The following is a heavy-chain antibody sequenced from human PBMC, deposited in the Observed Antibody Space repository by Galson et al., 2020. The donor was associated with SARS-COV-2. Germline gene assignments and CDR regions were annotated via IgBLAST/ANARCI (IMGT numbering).Heavy chain of an antibody. Sequence: GESLKISCAASGFTFSDYYMSWIRQAPGGLEWVSYISSSSSYIYYADSVKGRFTISRDNAKNSLYLQMNSLRAEDTAVYYCARDPAPYYDILTGYTLAPYYMDVWGKGTTVTVSS. CDR1: GFTFSDYY. V-gene: IGHV3-11*06. J-gene: IGHJ6*03. D-gene: IGHD3-9*01. CDR2: ISSSSSYI. CDR3: ARDPAPYYDILTGYTLAPYYMDV.